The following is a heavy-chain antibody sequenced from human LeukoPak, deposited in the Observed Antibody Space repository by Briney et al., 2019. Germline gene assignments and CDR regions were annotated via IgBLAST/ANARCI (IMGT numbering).Heavy chain of an antibody. CDR1: GYSISNGYY. CDR2: ISHRGST. V-gene: IGHV4-38-2*02. D-gene: IGHD3-10*01. J-gene: IGHJ5*02. CDR3: ARQPLITMVRGVIPGWFDP. Sequence: SETLSLTCTVSGYSISNGYYWGWIRQPPGKGLEWVGSISHRGSTYYNPSLKSRVTISVDTSKNQFSLKLSSVTAADTAVYYCARQPLITMVRGVIPGWFDPWGQGTLVTVSS.